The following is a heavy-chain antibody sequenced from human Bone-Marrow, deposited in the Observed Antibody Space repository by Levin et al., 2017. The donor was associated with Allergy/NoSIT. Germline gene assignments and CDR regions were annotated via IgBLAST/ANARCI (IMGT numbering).Heavy chain of an antibody. CDR3: TRLTEASSGWERGGPNNWFDP. Sequence: GGSLRLSCTASGFTFGDYAMSWFRQAPGKGLEWVGFIRSKAYGGTTEYAASVKGRFTISRDDSKSIAYLQMNSLKTEDTAVYYCTRLTEASSGWERGGPNNWFDPWGQGTLVTVSS. D-gene: IGHD6-19*01. V-gene: IGHV3-49*03. CDR2: IRSKAYGGTT. J-gene: IGHJ5*02. CDR1: GFTFGDYA.